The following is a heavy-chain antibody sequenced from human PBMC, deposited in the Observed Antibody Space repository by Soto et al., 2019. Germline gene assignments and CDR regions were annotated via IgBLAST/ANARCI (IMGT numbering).Heavy chain of an antibody. CDR1: GFTFSSYG. Sequence: GGSLRLSCAASGFTFSSYGMHWVRQAPGKGLEWVAVISYDGSNKYYADSVKGRFTISRDNSKNTLYLQMNSLRAEDTAVYYCAKDSPYSSSWYLWSPNYYGMDVWGQGTTVTVS. CDR3: AKDSPYSSSWYLWSPNYYGMDV. CDR2: ISYDGSNK. V-gene: IGHV3-30*18. D-gene: IGHD6-13*01. J-gene: IGHJ6*02.